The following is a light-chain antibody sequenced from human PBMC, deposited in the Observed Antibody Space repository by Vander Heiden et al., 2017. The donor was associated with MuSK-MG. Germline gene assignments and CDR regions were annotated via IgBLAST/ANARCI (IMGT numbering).Light chain of an antibody. V-gene: IGLV2-23*02. J-gene: IGLJ1*01. CDR1: STDVGTFNF. CDR3: CSYADIFTYV. Sequence: QSALTQPASVSGSPGRSITISCTGTSTDVGTFNFVSWYQQHPGKAPKLMISEVSKRPSGVSNRFSGSKSGNTASLTISGLQAEDEADYYCCSYADIFTYVFGSGTKVTVL. CDR2: EVS.